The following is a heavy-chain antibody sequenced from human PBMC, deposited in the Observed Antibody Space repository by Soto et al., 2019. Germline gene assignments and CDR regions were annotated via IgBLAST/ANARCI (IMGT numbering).Heavy chain of an antibody. Sequence: PSETLSLTCTVSGGSISSGDYYWSWIRQPPGKGLEWIGYIYYSGSTYYNPSLKSRVTISVDTSKNQFSLKLSSVTAADTAVYYCARVRPNISYCSSTCCYLNWFDPWGQGTLVTVSS. CDR3: ARVRPNISYCSSTCCYLNWFDP. CDR1: GGSISSGDYY. V-gene: IGHV4-30-4*01. CDR2: IYYSGST. D-gene: IGHD2-2*01. J-gene: IGHJ5*02.